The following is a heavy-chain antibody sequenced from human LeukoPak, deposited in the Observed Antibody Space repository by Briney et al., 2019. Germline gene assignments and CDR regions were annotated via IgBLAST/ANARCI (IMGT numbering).Heavy chain of an antibody. Sequence: PSETLSLTXTVSGGSISSSSYYWGWLRQPPGKGLEWIGSIYYSGSTYYNPSLKSRVTISVDTSKNQFSLKLSSVTAADTAVYYCARLGDAFDIWGQGTMVTVSS. D-gene: IGHD3-16*01. CDR2: IYYSGST. J-gene: IGHJ3*02. CDR3: ARLGDAFDI. CDR1: GGSISSSSYY. V-gene: IGHV4-39*01.